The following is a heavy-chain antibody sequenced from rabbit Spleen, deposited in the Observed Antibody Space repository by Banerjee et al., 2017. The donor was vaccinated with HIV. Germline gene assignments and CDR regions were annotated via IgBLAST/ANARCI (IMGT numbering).Heavy chain of an antibody. D-gene: IGHD2-1*01. Sequence: QQLEESGGGLVKPGASLTLTCKASGFSFSSGYYASWVRQAPGKGLEWIGCIGTGSGSTWYASWVNGRFTISKTSSTTVTLQMTSLTAADTATYFCARDPYSYDDYGDYPFNLWGQGTLVTVS. CDR1: GFSFSSGYY. CDR3: ARDPYSYDDYGDYPFNL. J-gene: IGHJ4*01. V-gene: IGHV1S40*01. CDR2: IGTGSGST.